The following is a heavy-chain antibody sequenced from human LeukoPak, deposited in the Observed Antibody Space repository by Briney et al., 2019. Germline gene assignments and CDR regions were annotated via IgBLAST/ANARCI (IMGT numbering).Heavy chain of an antibody. CDR2: FSGSGAST. D-gene: IGHD2-2*02. CDR1: GCTFSSFA. Sequence: GGSLRLSCAASGCTFSSFAMSWVRQAPGKGLEWVSAFSGSGASTYYADSVKGRFTVSRGSSKNTLYLQMNSLRAEVTAVYFCAGYNCSSTRCYTGGLDYWGQGTLVTVSS. J-gene: IGHJ4*02. CDR3: AGYNCSSTRCYTGGLDY. V-gene: IGHV3-23*01.